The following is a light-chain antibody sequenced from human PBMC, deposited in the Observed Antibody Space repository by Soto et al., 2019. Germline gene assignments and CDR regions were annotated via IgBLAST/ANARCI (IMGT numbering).Light chain of an antibody. CDR1: QSVSSSY. V-gene: IGKV3-20*01. CDR3: QQYGSSPPNT. Sequence: EIVLTQSPGTLSLSPGERATLSCRASQSVSSSYLAWYQQKPGQAPRLLIYGASSRATGIPDRFSGSGSGTDFNLTISRLEPEDFAVYYCQQYGSSPPNTFGQGPKLEIK. CDR2: GAS. J-gene: IGKJ2*01.